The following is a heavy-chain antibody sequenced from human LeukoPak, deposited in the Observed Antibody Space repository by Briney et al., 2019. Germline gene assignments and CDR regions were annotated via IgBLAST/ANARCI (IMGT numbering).Heavy chain of an antibody. V-gene: IGHV3-23*01. D-gene: IGHD2-2*02. CDR3: AKDVGYCSSTTCYKPFDY. CDR1: GFTFSNYA. CDR2: FSTSGGST. J-gene: IGHJ4*02. Sequence: GGSLRLSCAASGFTFSNYAMSWVRQAPGKGLEWVSAFSTSGGSTYYADSVKGRFIISRDNSKNTLYLQMNSLRVEDTAVYYCAKDVGYCSSTTCYKPFDYWGQGTLVTVSS.